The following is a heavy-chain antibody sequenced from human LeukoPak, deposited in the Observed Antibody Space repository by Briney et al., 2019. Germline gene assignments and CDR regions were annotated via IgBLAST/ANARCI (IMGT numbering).Heavy chain of an antibody. J-gene: IGHJ5*02. CDR2: ISSSGNTI. V-gene: IGHV3-48*03. CDR3: AREDPRIIGYCSGGSCNWFDP. D-gene: IGHD2-15*01. Sequence: PGGSLRLSCAASGFTFSSYEMNWVRQAPGKGLEWVSYISSSGNTIYYADSVKGRFTISRDNAKNSLYLQMNSLRAEDTAVYYCAREDPRIIGYCSGGSCNWFDPWGQGTLVTVPS. CDR1: GFTFSSYE.